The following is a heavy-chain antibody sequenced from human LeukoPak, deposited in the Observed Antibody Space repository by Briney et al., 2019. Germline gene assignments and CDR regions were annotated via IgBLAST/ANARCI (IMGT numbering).Heavy chain of an antibody. V-gene: IGHV3-23*01. CDR2: ISGSGGST. CDR1: GFTFSSYA. J-gene: IGHJ4*02. Sequence: PGGSLGLSCAASGFTFSSYAMSWVRQAPGQGLEWVSAISGSGGSTYYADSVKGRFTISRDNSKNTLYLQMNSLRAEDTAVYYCAKDQGPVVAATPDYWGQGTLVTVSS. CDR3: AKDQGPVVAATPDY. D-gene: IGHD2-15*01.